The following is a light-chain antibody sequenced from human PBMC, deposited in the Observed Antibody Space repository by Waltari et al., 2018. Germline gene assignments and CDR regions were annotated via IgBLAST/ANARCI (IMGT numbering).Light chain of an antibody. Sequence: QSALTQPPSVSKSLGQSVTISCTGTSSYIGGYTGVSWYQQHSGTAPRILIYDVSKRPSGVSDRFSGSKSGNTASLTISGLQAEDEADYYCGSYRSGSTFLFGGGTRLTVL. CDR1: SSYIGGYTG. CDR3: GSYRSGSTFL. CDR2: DVS. V-gene: IGLV2-18*02. J-gene: IGLJ2*01.